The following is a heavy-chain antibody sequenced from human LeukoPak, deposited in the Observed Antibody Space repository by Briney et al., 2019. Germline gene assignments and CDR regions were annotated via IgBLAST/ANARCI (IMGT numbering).Heavy chain of an antibody. CDR1: GGSISSYY. CDR3: ARLGDTAIVPNY. D-gene: IGHD5-18*01. V-gene: IGHV4-59*08. J-gene: IGHJ4*02. Sequence: PSETLSLTCTVSGGSISSYYWSWIRQPPGKGLEWIGYIYCSGSSNYNPSLKSRVTISVDTSKNQLSLKLRSVTAADTAVYYCARLGDTAIVPNYWGQATLVTVSS. CDR2: IYCSGSS.